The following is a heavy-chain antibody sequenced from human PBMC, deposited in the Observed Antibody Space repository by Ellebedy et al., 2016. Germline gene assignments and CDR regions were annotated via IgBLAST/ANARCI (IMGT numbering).Heavy chain of an antibody. CDR3: AKDSSITIFGVVKGRFAFDI. CDR1: GFTFSSYA. Sequence: GESLKISCAASGFTFSSYAMSWVRQAPGKGLEWVSAISGSGGSTYYADSVKGRFTISRDNSKNRMYLQMNSLRAEDTAVYYCAKDSSITIFGVVKGRFAFDIWGQGTMVTVSS. CDR2: ISGSGGST. D-gene: IGHD3-3*01. V-gene: IGHV3-23*01. J-gene: IGHJ3*02.